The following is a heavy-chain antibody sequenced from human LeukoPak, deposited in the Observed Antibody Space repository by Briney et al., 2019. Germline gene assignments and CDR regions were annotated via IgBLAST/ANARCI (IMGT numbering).Heavy chain of an antibody. V-gene: IGHV3-30*18. Sequence: GGSLRLSCAASGFTFSSYGMHWVRQAPGEGLEWVAVISYDGSNKYYADSVKGRFTISRDNSKNTLYLQMNSLRAEDTAVYYCAKDMGPVVVITYAFDIWGQGTMVTVSS. CDR3: AKDMGPVVVITYAFDI. CDR2: ISYDGSNK. D-gene: IGHD3-22*01. J-gene: IGHJ3*02. CDR1: GFTFSSYG.